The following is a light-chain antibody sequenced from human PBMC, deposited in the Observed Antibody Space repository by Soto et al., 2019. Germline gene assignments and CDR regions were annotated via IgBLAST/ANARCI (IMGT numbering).Light chain of an antibody. J-gene: IGLJ1*01. CDR2: EVV. CDR1: KNDIGGYDF. CDR3: KSYAGSNTDA. Sequence: QSALTQPPSASGSPGQSVTISCTGTKNDIGGYDFVSWYQHHPGKAPRLIIYEVVQRPSGVPDRFSGSKSGNTASLTVSGLQAADEADYFCKSYAGSNTDAFGSGTKVTVL. V-gene: IGLV2-8*01.